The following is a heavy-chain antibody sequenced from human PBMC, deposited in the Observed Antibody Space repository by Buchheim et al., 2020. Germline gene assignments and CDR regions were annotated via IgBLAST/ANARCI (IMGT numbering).Heavy chain of an antibody. D-gene: IGHD4-23*01. J-gene: IGHJ4*02. CDR2: INTDGSST. CDR1: GFTFSTYW. Sequence: EVQLVESGGGLIQPGGSLRLSCAASGFTFSTYWMHWVRQVPGKGLVWLSSINTDGSSTSYADSVKGRFTISRDNAKNTLYLQMNSLRAEDTAVYYCAREETRVGPTTVDYWGQGTL. CDR3: AREETRVGPTTVDY. V-gene: IGHV3-74*01.